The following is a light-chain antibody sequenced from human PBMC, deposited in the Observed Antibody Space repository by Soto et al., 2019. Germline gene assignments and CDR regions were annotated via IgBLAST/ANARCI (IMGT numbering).Light chain of an antibody. CDR1: SSDVGGYNY. CDR3: CSYAGSDTYV. CDR2: DVS. J-gene: IGLJ1*01. V-gene: IGLV2-11*01. Sequence: QSVLTQPRSVSGSPGQSVTISCTGTSSDVGGYNYVSWYQQHPGKAPKLMIYDVSKRPSGVPDRFSGSKSGNTASLTISGLQAEDEADYYCCSYAGSDTYVFGNGTKDTVL.